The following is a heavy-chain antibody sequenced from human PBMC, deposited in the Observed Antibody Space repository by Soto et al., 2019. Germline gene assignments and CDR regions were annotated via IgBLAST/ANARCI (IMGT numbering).Heavy chain of an antibody. CDR2: ISGSGGSI. CDR3: SKTTTARIAVAPRGLFDY. J-gene: IGHJ4*02. CDR1: GFTFSSYA. D-gene: IGHD6-19*01. Sequence: GGSLRLSCAASGFTFSSYAMNWVRQAPGKGHEWVSAISGSGGSIYYADSVKGRFTISRDNSKNTLFLQMNSLRAEDTAVYYCSKTTTARIAVAPRGLFDYWGQGTLVTVSS. V-gene: IGHV3-23*01.